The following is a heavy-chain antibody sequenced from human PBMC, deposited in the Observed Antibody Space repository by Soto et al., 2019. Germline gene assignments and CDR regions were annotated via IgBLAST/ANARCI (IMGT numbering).Heavy chain of an antibody. J-gene: IGHJ3*02. CDR3: AKDPIDYYDSSGYYGAAFDI. D-gene: IGHD3-22*01. CDR1: GFTFSSYA. V-gene: IGHV3-23*01. CDR2: ISGSGGST. Sequence: WGSLRLSCAASGFTFSSYAMSWVRQAPGKGLEWVSAISGSGGSTYYADSVKGRFTISRDNSKNTLYLQMSSLRAEDTAVYYCAKDPIDYYDSSGYYGAAFDIWGQGTMVTVSS.